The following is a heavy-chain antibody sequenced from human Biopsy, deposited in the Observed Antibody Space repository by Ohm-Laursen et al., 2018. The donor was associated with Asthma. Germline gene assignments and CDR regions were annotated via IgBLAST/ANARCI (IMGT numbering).Heavy chain of an antibody. CDR1: GASIKTDDHY. J-gene: IGHJ5*02. CDR3: ARASVAASSNWFDP. CDR2: IHYSGST. V-gene: IGHV4-30-4*01. D-gene: IGHD6-19*01. Sequence: TLSLTCTVSGASIKTDDHYWSWLRQPPGKGLEWFGFIHYSGSTSYNPSLKGGVTISVDTSKNQFSLKLSSVTAADTAVYYCARASVAASSNWFDPWGQGALVTVSS.